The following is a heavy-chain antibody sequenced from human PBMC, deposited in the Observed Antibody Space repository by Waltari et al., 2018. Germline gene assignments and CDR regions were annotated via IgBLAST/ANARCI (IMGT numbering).Heavy chain of an antibody. V-gene: IGHV1-69*01. CDR2: IIPIFGTA. Sequence: QVPLVQSGAEVKKPGSSVKVSCKASGGTVSSYAISWVRQAPVQGLEWMGGIIPIFGTANYAQKFQGRVTITADESTSTAYMELSSLRSEDTAVYYCARAYCGGDCYWNWYFDLWGRGTLVTVSS. J-gene: IGHJ2*01. CDR1: GGTVSSYA. CDR3: ARAYCGGDCYWNWYFDL. D-gene: IGHD2-21*02.